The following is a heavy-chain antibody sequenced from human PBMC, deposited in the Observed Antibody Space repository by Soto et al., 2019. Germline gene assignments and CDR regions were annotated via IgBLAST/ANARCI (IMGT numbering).Heavy chain of an antibody. CDR1: GFTVSSNY. V-gene: IGHV3-7*01. J-gene: IGHJ6*02. CDR3: ARDPSIVLVPAATYYYYYYGMDV. D-gene: IGHD2-2*01. CDR2: IKQDGSEK. Sequence: GGSLRLSCAASGFTVSSNYMSWVRQAPGKGLEWVANIKQDGSEKYYVDSVKGRFTISRDNAKNSLYLQMNSLRAEDTAVYYCARDPSIVLVPAATYYYYYYGMDVWGQGTTVTVSS.